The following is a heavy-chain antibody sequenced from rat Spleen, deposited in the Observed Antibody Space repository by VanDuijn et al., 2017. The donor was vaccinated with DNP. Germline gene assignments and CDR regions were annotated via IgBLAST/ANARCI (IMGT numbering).Heavy chain of an antibody. J-gene: IGHJ2*01. CDR2: IWAGGST. CDR1: GFSLTSHH. V-gene: IGHV2-72*01. Sequence: QVQLKESGPGLVQPSQTLSLACTVSGFSLTSHHVHWVRQPLGKGLVWMGTIWAGGSTNYNSAVQSRLSISRDTSKSQVFLKMNSLQPEDTGTYYCARRGLRAPFDYWGQGVMVTVSS. D-gene: IGHD1-11*01. CDR3: ARRGLRAPFDY.